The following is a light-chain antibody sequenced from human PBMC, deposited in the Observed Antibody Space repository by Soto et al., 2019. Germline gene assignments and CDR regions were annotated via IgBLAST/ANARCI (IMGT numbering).Light chain of an antibody. CDR1: SRDVGGYNY. V-gene: IGLV2-8*01. CDR2: EVN. Sequence: QSALTQPPSASGSPGQSVAISCTGTSRDVGGYNYVSWYQQHPGKAPKLMFYEVNKRPSGVPDRFSGSKSGNTASLTVSGLQAEDEADYYCSSYAGSSNVFGTGTKVTVL. CDR3: SSYAGSSNV. J-gene: IGLJ1*01.